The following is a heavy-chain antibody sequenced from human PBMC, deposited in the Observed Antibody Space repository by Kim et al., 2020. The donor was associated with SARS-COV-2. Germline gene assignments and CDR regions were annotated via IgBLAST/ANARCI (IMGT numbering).Heavy chain of an antibody. Sequence: GGSLRLSCAASGFIFSNQWMTWVRQPPGKGLQWVATIKGDGREEYYVDSLKGRFTISRDNAKKSVSLQMKSLRVEDTAVYYCASRGGWGQGTLVTVSS. CDR1: GFIFSNQW. V-gene: IGHV3-7*01. J-gene: IGHJ4*02. D-gene: IGHD3-10*01. CDR3: ASRGG. CDR2: IKGDGREE.